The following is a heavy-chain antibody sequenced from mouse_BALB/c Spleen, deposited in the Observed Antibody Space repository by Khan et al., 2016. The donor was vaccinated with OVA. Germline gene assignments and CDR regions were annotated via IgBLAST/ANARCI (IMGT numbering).Heavy chain of an antibody. CDR3: VRSASYGDYVEAWFAY. D-gene: IGHD2-13*01. V-gene: IGHV1-37*01. Sequence: MQLKQSGPELVKPGASMKMSCKASGYSFTGYTMNWVKQSHVKNLEWIGLINPYNGGTAYNQKFRGKATLTVDKSSNTAYMELLSLTSEDSAVYYCVRSASYGDYVEAWFAYWGQGTLVTVSA. CDR2: INPYNGGT. CDR1: GYSFTGYT. J-gene: IGHJ3*01.